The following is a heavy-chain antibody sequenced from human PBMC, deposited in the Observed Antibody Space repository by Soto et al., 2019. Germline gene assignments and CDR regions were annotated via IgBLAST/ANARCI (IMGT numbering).Heavy chain of an antibody. V-gene: IGHV1-58*02. J-gene: IGHJ6*02. Sequence: QMQLVQSGPEVKKPGTSVKVSCKASGFDFGSFGIQWLRQSHGQGFEWIGWIVVGTGSTNYAPNFQGRVTITGDMSTNTAYMDLTNLRSDDTAVYFCSMDRPDIAIGWPVWGQGTTVAVSS. CDR3: SMDRPDIAIGWPV. CDR2: IVVGTGST. D-gene: IGHD2-15*01. CDR1: GFDFGSFG.